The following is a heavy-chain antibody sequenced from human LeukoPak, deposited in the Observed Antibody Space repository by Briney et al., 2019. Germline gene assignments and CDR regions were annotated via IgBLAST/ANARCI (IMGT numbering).Heavy chain of an antibody. CDR1: GGTFSSYA. Sequence: GASVKVSCKASGGTFSSYAISWVRQAPGQALEWMGGIIPIFGTANYAQKFQGRVTITADKSTSTAHMELSSLRSEDTAVYYCARRSPDYAVDYWGQGTLVTVSS. CDR2: IIPIFGTA. D-gene: IGHD4-17*01. J-gene: IGHJ4*02. CDR3: ARRSPDYAVDY. V-gene: IGHV1-69*06.